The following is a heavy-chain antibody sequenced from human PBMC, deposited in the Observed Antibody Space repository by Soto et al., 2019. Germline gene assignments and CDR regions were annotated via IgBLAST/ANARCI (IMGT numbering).Heavy chain of an antibody. CDR3: ARVPGP. J-gene: IGHJ5*02. D-gene: IGHD7-27*01. V-gene: IGHV4-30-2*01. CDR2: IYHSGST. Sequence: TSETLSLTCSVSGGSLSGYYCSWIRQPPGKGLEWIGYIYHSGSTYYNPSLKSRVTISVDRSKNQFSLKLSSVTAADTAVYYCARVPGPWGQGTLDTVSS. CDR1: GGSLSGYY.